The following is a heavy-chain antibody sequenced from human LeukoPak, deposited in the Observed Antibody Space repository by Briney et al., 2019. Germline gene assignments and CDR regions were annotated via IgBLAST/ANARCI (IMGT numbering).Heavy chain of an antibody. D-gene: IGHD3-10*01. Sequence: ASVKVSCKASGYSFISYYVHWVRQAPGQGLEWLGTINPSGGNTKHAQKFQGRVSLTRNTSTSTVYLELNNLRSEDTADYFCARGAQTAVVGSLVDYWGQGTLVTVSS. CDR3: ARGAQTAVVGSLVDY. V-gene: IGHV1-46*01. CDR1: GYSFISYY. CDR2: INPSGGNT. J-gene: IGHJ4*02.